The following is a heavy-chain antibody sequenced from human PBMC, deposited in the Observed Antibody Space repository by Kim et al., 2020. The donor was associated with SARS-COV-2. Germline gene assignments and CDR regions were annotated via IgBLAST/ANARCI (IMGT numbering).Heavy chain of an antibody. V-gene: IGHV3-15*05. J-gene: IGHJ4*02. CDR1: GFTFSNAW. Sequence: GGSLRLSCAASGFTFSNAWMSWVRQAPGKGLEWVGRIKSKTDGGTTDYAAPVKGRFTISRDDSKNTLYLKMNSLKTEDTAVYYCTTIYRRPVGATRGYWGQGTLVTVSS. CDR3: TTIYRRPVGATRGY. CDR2: IKSKTDGGTT. D-gene: IGHD1-26*01.